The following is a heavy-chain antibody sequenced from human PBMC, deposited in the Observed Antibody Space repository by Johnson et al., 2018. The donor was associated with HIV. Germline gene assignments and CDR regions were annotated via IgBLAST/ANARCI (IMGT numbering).Heavy chain of an antibody. V-gene: IGHV3-30-3*01. J-gene: IGHJ3*02. CDR1: GFTFSSYA. CDR3: AREGGQWLVLVDAFDI. Sequence: QMLLVESGGGVVQPGRSLRLSCAASGFTFSSYAMHWVRQAPGKGLEWVAVISYDGRNKYYADSVKGRFTISRDNSKNTLYLQMNSLRAEDTAVYYCAREGGQWLVLVDAFDIWGQGTMVTVSS. CDR2: ISYDGRNK. D-gene: IGHD6-19*01.